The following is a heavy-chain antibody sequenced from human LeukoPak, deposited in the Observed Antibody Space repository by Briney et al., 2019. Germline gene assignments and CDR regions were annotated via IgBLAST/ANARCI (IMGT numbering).Heavy chain of an antibody. CDR2: ISGSGGST. V-gene: IGHV3-23*01. CDR3: AKQGGSGSYRWFDP. J-gene: IGHJ5*02. CDR1: GFSFSSYG. Sequence: TGGSLRLSCAASGFSFSSYGMHWVRQAPGKGLEWVSAISGSGGSTYYADSVKGRFTISRDNSKNTLYLQMNSLRAEDTAVYYCAKQGGSGSYRWFDPWGQGTLVTVSS. D-gene: IGHD3-10*01.